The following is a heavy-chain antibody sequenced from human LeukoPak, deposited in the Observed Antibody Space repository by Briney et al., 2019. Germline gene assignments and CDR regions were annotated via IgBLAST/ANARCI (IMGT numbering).Heavy chain of an antibody. CDR1: GYTFTGYY. CDR3: ARGLTYYGSGSYYFGY. J-gene: IGHJ4*02. V-gene: IGHV1-2*02. D-gene: IGHD3-10*01. CDR2: INPNSGGT. Sequence: GASVKVSCKASGYTFTGYYMHWVRQAPGQGLEWMGWINPNSGGTNYAQKSQGRVTMTRDTSISTAYMELSRLRSDDTAVYYCARGLTYYGSGSYYFGYWGQGTLVTVSS.